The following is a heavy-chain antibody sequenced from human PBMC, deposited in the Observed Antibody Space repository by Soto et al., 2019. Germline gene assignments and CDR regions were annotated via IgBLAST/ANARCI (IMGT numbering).Heavy chain of an antibody. Sequence: GVSLRLSCAASGFPFSSYDMSWVRQAPGKGLEWVSSVSGSGGTTYYADSVKGQFTISRDNSKNTLYLQMNSLRAEDTAVYYCAKGRTLLSDDWCQGTLVTVSS. V-gene: IGHV3-23*01. CDR2: VSGSGGTT. D-gene: IGHD2-2*01. J-gene: IGHJ4*02. CDR1: GFPFSSYD. CDR3: AKGRTLLSDD.